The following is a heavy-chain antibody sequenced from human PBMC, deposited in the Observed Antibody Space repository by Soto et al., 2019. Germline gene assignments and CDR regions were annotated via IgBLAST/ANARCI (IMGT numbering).Heavy chain of an antibody. V-gene: IGHV4-59*08. D-gene: IGHD3-10*01. J-gene: IGHJ5*02. CDR2: IYYSGST. CDR1: GGSISSYY. Sequence: KPSETLSLTCTVSGGSISSYYWSWIRQPPGKGLEWIGYIYYSGSTNYNPSLKSRVTISVDTSKNQFSLKLSSVTAADTAVYYCARLLWFGELLNWFDPWGQGTRVTASS. CDR3: ARLLWFGELLNWFDP.